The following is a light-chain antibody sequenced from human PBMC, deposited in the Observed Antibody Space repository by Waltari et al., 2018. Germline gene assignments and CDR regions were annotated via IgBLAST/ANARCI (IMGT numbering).Light chain of an antibody. CDR1: SIRTYY. CDR2: GKN. V-gene: IGLV3-19*01. CDR3: HSRDSSGDVL. J-gene: IGLJ2*01. Sequence: SSELTQDPAVSVALGQTVRITCQGDSIRTYYVSWFHQKPGQAPALVIYGKNNRPSGIPDRFSAYSSGSTASLTIMGAQAEDEADYYCHSRDSSGDVLIGGGTKLTVV.